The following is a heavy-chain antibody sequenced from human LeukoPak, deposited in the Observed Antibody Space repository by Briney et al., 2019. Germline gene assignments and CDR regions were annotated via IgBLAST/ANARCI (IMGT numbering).Heavy chain of an antibody. D-gene: IGHD3-22*01. CDR1: GFTFSSSA. Sequence: PGGSLRLSCAASGFTFSSSAMSWVRQAPGKGLEWVSVISGSSNSIQYADSVKGRFTISRDNSKNTLYMQMNSLRAEDTAVYYCAKDFYDNSGSRYDYWGQGTLVTVSS. CDR2: ISGSSNSI. J-gene: IGHJ4*02. V-gene: IGHV3-23*01. CDR3: AKDFYDNSGSRYDY.